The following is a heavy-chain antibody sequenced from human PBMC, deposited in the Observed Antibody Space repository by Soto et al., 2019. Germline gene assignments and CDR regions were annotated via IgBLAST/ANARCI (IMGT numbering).Heavy chain of an antibody. CDR2: IENEGTT. Sequence: GGSRRLSCAASGLPFSKAWMSWVRQAPGKGLEWVGRIENEGTTDYAAPVKDRFTISRDNAYNLVDLQLSGLRAEDTAIYFCVTGAGPGPYYFESWGQATLVTVSS. V-gene: IGHV3-15*04. CDR3: VTGAGPGPYYFES. J-gene: IGHJ4*01. D-gene: IGHD2-21*02. CDR1: GLPFSKAW.